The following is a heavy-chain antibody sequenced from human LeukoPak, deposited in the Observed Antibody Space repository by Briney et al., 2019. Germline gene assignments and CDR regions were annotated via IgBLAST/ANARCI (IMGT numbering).Heavy chain of an antibody. CDR1: GFTFSDYY. CDR3: ARTYCSSTSCYVGIDY. CDR2: ISSSGNTT. V-gene: IGHV3-11*04. D-gene: IGHD2-2*01. J-gene: IGHJ4*02. Sequence: GGSLRLSCAASGFTFSDYYMSWIRQAPGKGLEWVSYISSSGNTTYHADSVKGRFTISRDNAKNSLYLQMSSLRAEDTAVYYCARTYCSSTSCYVGIDYWGQGTLVTVSS.